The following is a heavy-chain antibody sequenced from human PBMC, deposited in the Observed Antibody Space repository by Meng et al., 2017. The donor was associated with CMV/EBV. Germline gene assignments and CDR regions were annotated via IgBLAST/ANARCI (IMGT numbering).Heavy chain of an antibody. J-gene: IGHJ4*02. V-gene: IGHV4-34*01. D-gene: IGHD2-2*01. CDR3: ARQGVPAATIDY. Sequence: QVQLQQWGAGLLKPSEXLSLTCAVYGGSFSGYYWSWIRQPPGKGLEWIGEINHSGSTNYNPSLKSRVTISVDTSKNQFSLKLSSVTAADTAVYYCARQGVPAATIDYWGQGTLVTVSS. CDR2: INHSGST. CDR1: GGSFSGYY.